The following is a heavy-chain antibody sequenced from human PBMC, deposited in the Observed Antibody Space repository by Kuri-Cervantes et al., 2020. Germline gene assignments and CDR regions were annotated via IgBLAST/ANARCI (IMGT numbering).Heavy chain of an antibody. D-gene: IGHD3-10*01. V-gene: IGHV4-30-4*08. CDR1: GGSISSGDYY. J-gene: IGHJ6*03. CDR3: ARAIGGYASGKGYMDV. Sequence: LRLSCSVSGGSISSGDYYWSWIRQPPEKGLQWIGYIYYSGNTYYNPSLESRVSISVDTSNQFSLKLRSVTAADAAVYYCARAIGGYASGKGYMDVWGKGTTVTVSS. CDR2: IYYSGNT.